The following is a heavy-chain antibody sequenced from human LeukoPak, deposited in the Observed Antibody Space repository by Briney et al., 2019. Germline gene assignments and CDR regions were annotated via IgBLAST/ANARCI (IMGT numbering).Heavy chain of an antibody. CDR3: ARDRGSGYYFYFDY. Sequence: GGPLRPPCAASGSTFSSYEMTWVRRSPGKGWGWVAYISSSGRTIYYADSVKGRFTISRDNAKNSLSLQMNSLRAEDTAVYYCARDRGSGYYFYFDYWGKGTLVTVST. CDR2: ISSSGRTI. CDR1: GSTFSSYE. J-gene: IGHJ4*02. D-gene: IGHD3-22*01. V-gene: IGHV3-48*03.